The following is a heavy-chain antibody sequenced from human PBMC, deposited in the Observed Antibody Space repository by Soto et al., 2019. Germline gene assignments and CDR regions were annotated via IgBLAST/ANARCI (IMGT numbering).Heavy chain of an antibody. CDR3: ARQRRGGYWFAP. CDR2: IYYSGTT. V-gene: IGHV4-30-4*01. CDR1: GGAINSDDHY. Sequence: QVQVQASGPGLVKPSQTLSLTCSVSGGAINSDDHYWTSIGMPQGTGLEWIGSIYYSGTTNYNPSLKRRITVSIDPSKNHLSLNLSSVTAADTALYYCARQRRGGYWFAPWGQGTPVTVSS. J-gene: IGHJ5*02.